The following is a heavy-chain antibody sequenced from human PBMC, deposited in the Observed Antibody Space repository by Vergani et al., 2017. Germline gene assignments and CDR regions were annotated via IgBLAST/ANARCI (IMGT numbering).Heavy chain of an antibody. Sequence: QVHLVESGGGVVQPGRSLRLSCVVSGFTSSYYGMHWVRQAPAKGLEWVAVISYVGTHEYYADSVKGRFNISRDNSKNTSYLQMNSLRTEDTAVYYSATKSGGTHGVKIGYFGEWGQGTLVTVSS. D-gene: IGHD2-15*01. CDR1: GFTSSYYG. CDR2: ISYVGTHE. J-gene: IGHJ1*01. CDR3: ATKSGGTHGVKIGYFGE. V-gene: IGHV3-30*03.